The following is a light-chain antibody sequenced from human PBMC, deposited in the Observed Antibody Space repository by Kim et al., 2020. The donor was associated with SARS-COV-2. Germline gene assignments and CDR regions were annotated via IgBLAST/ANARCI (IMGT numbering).Light chain of an antibody. CDR2: GKN. J-gene: IGLJ1*01. Sequence: SSELTQDPAVSVALGQTVRITCQGDSLRNYYASWYQQKPGQAPVLVIYGKNNRPSGIPDRFSGSSSGNTASMTITGAQAEDEADYYFNSRDSSGNHLGVFGTGTKVTVL. CDR3: NSRDSSGNHLGV. V-gene: IGLV3-19*01. CDR1: SLRNYY.